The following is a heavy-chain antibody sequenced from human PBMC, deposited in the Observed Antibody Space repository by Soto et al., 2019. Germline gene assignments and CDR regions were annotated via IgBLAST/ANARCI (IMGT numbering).Heavy chain of an antibody. Sequence: QVQLVESGGGVVQTGRSLRLSCAASGFTFSSYAMHWVRQAPGKGLEWVAVISYDGSNKYYADSVKGRFTISRDNSKNTLYLQMNSLRAEDTAVYYCARDSLAARLAFDIWGQGTMVTVSS. CDR2: ISYDGSNK. D-gene: IGHD6-6*01. CDR1: GFTFSSYA. J-gene: IGHJ3*02. CDR3: ARDSLAARLAFDI. V-gene: IGHV3-30-3*01.